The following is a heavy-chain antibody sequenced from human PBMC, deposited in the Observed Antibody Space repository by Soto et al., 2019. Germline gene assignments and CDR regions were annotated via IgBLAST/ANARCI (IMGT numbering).Heavy chain of an antibody. CDR3: AREVSITGTTGPLDDY. D-gene: IGHD1-7*01. CDR2: ISSSSSYI. CDR1: GFTFSSYS. Sequence: EVQLVESGGGLVKPGGSLRLSCAASGFTFSSYSMNWVRQAPGKGLEWVSSISSSSSYIYYADSVKGRFTISRDNAKNSLYLQMNSLRAEDTAVYYCAREVSITGTTGPLDDYWGQGTLVTVSS. J-gene: IGHJ4*02. V-gene: IGHV3-21*01.